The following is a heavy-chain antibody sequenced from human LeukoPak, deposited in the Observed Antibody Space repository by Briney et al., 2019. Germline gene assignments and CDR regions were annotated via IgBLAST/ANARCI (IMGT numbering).Heavy chain of an antibody. J-gene: IGHJ4*02. CDR1: GYTFTSYG. D-gene: IGHD3-3*01. Sequence: ASVKVSCKASGYTFTSYGISWVRQAPGQGLEWMGWISAYNGNTNYAQKLQGRVTMTTDTSTSTAYMELRSLRSDDTAVYYCARSYYDFWSGYYTGSFDYWGQGTLVTVSS. V-gene: IGHV1-18*01. CDR2: ISAYNGNT. CDR3: ARSYYDFWSGYYTGSFDY.